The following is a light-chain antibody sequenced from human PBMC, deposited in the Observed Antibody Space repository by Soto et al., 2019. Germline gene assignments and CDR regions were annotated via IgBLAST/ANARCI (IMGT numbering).Light chain of an antibody. V-gene: IGKV3-20*01. CDR2: GAS. CDR3: QQYGSSRT. Sequence: EVVWTESPGTLSLAPGERVTLSCRASQSVSSSYLAWYQQKPGQAPRLLIYGASSRANGIPDRFSGSGSGTDFTLTISRLEPEDFAVYYCQQYGSSRTFGGGTKVEIK. J-gene: IGKJ4*01. CDR1: QSVSSSY.